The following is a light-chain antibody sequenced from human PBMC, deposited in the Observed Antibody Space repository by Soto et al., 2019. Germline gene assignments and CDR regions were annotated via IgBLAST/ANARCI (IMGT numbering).Light chain of an antibody. J-gene: IGLJ2*01. CDR2: EVS. CDR3: SSYTSSSTPYVV. CDR1: NSDVGGYNY. V-gene: IGLV2-14*01. Sequence: QPALTQPASVSGSPGQSITISCTGTNSDVGGYNYVSWYQQHPGKAPKLMIYEVSNRPSGVSNRFSGSKSGNTASLTISGLQAEDEADYYCSSYTSSSTPYVVFGGGTKLTVL.